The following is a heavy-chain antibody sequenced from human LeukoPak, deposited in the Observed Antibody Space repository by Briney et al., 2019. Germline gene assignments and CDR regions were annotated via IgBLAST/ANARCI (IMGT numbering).Heavy chain of an antibody. CDR3: ASSYYHDSPGYYFGY. J-gene: IGHJ4*02. CDR1: GVSFSGYF. D-gene: IGHD3-22*01. CDR2: INHAGST. Sequence: SETLSLTCAVSGVSFSGYFWSWIRQPPGKGLEWIGEINHAGSTHDNPSLKSRVTMSVDTSKKHFSLRLSSVTAADTALYYCASSYYHDSPGYYFGYWSQGALVTVSS. V-gene: IGHV4-34*01.